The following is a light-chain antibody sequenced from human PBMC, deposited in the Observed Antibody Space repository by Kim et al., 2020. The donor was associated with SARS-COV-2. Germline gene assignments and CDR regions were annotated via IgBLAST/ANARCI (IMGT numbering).Light chain of an antibody. CDR2: EAS. CDR1: QSISSY. V-gene: IGKV1-39*01. J-gene: IGKJ1*01. Sequence: ASVGDRVTMNCRASQSISSYLKWYEQKPGKAPKLLIYEASSLQSGVPSRFSGSGSGTDFTLTISSLQPEDFATYYCQQSYSTPRTFGQGTKVDIK. CDR3: QQSYSTPRT.